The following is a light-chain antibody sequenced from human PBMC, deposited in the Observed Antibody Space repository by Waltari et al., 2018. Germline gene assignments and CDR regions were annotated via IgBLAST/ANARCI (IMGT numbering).Light chain of an antibody. V-gene: IGKV1-9*01. CDR3: QHLNSYPLN. J-gene: IGKJ4*01. CDR2: VAS. Sequence: DISLTQSPSFLSASVGDRVTITCRASQAIHSCLAWYQLRPGQAPRLIIYVASKLQSGVPSRFSGSGTGTDFTLTISDLQPEDFATYYCQHLNSYPLNFGGGTKVEIK. CDR1: QAIHSC.